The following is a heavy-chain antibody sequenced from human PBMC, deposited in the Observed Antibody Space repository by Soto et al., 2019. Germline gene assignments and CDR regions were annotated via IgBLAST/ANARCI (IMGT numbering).Heavy chain of an antibody. CDR3: AKLWFGELLSGDYFDY. J-gene: IGHJ4*02. CDR2: ISGSGGST. V-gene: IGHV3-23*01. D-gene: IGHD3-10*01. Sequence: ETLSLTCTVSGGSMSSHYWTWLRQPPGKGLEWVSSISGSGGSTYYADSVKGRFTISRDNSKNTLYLQMNSLRAEDTAVYYCAKLWFGELLSGDYFDYWGQGTLVTVSS. CDR1: GGSMSSHY.